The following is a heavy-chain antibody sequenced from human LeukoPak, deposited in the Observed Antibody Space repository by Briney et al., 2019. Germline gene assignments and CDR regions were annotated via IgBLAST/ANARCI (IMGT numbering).Heavy chain of an antibody. CDR2: IYSGGST. J-gene: IGHJ4*02. D-gene: IGHD1-1*01. Sequence: GGSLRLSCAASGFTVRSNYMSWVRQAPGKGLEWVSVIYSGGSTYYADSVKGRFTISRDNSKNTLYLQMNSLRAEDTAVYYCAKTGTPWYYFDYWGQGTLVTVSS. CDR1: GFTVRSNY. CDR3: AKTGTPWYYFDY. V-gene: IGHV3-53*01.